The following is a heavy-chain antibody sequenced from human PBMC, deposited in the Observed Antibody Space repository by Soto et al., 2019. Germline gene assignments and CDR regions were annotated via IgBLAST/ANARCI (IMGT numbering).Heavy chain of an antibody. CDR3: AREVGATNPLLAFDY. Sequence: GGSLRLSCAASGFTFSSYSMNWVRQAPGKGLEWVSSISSSSSYIYYADSVKGRFTISRDNAKNSLYLQMNSLRAEDTAVYYCAREVGATNPLLAFDYWGQGTLVTVSS. J-gene: IGHJ4*02. D-gene: IGHD1-26*01. CDR1: GFTFSSYS. CDR2: ISSSSSYI. V-gene: IGHV3-21*01.